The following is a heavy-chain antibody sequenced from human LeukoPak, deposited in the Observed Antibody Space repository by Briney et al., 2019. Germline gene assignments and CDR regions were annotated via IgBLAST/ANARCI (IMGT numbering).Heavy chain of an antibody. J-gene: IGHJ4*02. CDR3: ARAPPGIVGATHFDY. CDR1: GFTFSSYS. D-gene: IGHD1-26*01. Sequence: PGGSLRLSCAASGFTFSSYSMNWVRQAPGKGLEWVSYISSSSSTIYYADSVKGRFTISRDNAKNSLYLQMNSLRAEDTAVYYCARAPPGIVGATHFDYWGQGTLVTVSS. CDR2: ISSSSSTI. V-gene: IGHV3-48*04.